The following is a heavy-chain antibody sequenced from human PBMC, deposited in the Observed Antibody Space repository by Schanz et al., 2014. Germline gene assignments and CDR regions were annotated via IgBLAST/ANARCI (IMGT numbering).Heavy chain of an antibody. CDR3: ARAPTAYCSDTSCLGTPFDY. V-gene: IGHV1-46*03. CDR1: GYTFVSYS. CDR2: INPSGGGT. D-gene: IGHD2-2*01. J-gene: IGHJ4*02. Sequence: QVQLVQSGAEVKKPGASVKVSCKASGYTFVSYSMHWVRQAPGQGLEWMGIINPSGGGTSYALRFQDRVTVTRDTSRSTVYMELISLRSEDTAVYYCARAPTAYCSDTSCLGTPFDYWGQGTLVTVAS.